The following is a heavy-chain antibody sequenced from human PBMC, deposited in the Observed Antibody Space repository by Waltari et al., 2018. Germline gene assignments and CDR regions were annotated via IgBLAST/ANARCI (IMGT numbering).Heavy chain of an antibody. J-gene: IGHJ4*02. CDR2: INYSEST. CDR3: ARQDSSGYYVDY. D-gene: IGHD3-22*01. Sequence: QLQLQESGPGLVKPSETLSLTCTVSGGSISSSSYSWGWIRQPPGKGLEWIGGINYSESTNYNPSLKRRVTISVDTSKNQFTLKLSSVTAADTAVYYCARQDSSGYYVDYWGQGTLVTVSS. V-gene: IGHV4-39*01. CDR1: GGSISSSSYS.